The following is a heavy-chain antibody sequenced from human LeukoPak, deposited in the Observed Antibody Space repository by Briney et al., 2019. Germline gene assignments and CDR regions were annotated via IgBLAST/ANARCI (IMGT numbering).Heavy chain of an antibody. D-gene: IGHD3-22*01. CDR1: GGTFISYA. V-gene: IGHV1-69*05. CDR3: ASGGRIVVNPFDY. CDR2: IIPIFGTA. J-gene: IGHJ4*02. Sequence: RASVKVSCKASGGTFISYAISWVRQAPGQGLEWMGGIIPIFGTANYAQKFQGRVTITTDESTSTAYMELSSLRSEDTAVYYCASGGRIVVNPFDYWGQGTLVTVSS.